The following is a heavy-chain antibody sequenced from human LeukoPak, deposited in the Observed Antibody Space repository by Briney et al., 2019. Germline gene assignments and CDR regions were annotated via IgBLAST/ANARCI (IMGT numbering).Heavy chain of an antibody. D-gene: IGHD3-22*01. CDR3: ARGVINWPNWFDP. J-gene: IGHJ5*02. Sequence: ASVKVSRQASGYTFTSYDINWVRQATGQGLEWMGWMNPNSGNTGYAQKLQGRVTMTRNTSIRTAYMELSSLRSEDTAVYYCARGVINWPNWFDPWGQGTLVTVSS. CDR1: GYTFTSYD. V-gene: IGHV1-8*01. CDR2: MNPNSGNT.